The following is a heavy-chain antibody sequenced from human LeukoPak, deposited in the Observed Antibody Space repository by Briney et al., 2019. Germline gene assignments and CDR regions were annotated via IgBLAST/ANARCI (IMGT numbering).Heavy chain of an antibody. J-gene: IGHJ6*03. CDR2: IRYDGTKK. V-gene: IGHV3-30*02. CDR3: AKGAAIGHYYYMDV. D-gene: IGHD6-25*01. Sequence: GGSLRLSCAASGFTFSSYAMHWVRQAPGKGLEWVAFIRYDGTKKYYADSVKGRFTISRDNSKNTLYLQMNSLTNEDTALYYCAKGAAIGHYYYMDVWGRGTTVTVS. CDR1: GFTFSSYA.